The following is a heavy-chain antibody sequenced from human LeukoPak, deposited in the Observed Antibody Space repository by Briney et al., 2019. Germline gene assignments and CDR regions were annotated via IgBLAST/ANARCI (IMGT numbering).Heavy chain of an antibody. J-gene: IGHJ4*02. V-gene: IGHV1-69*04. Sequence: SVKVSCKASGYTFTSYAISWVRQAPGQGLEWMGRIIPILGIANYAQKFQGRVTITADKSTSTAYMELSSLRSEDTAVYYCARESYYGSGKYWGQGTLVTVSS. CDR1: GYTFTSYA. D-gene: IGHD3-10*01. CDR3: ARESYYGSGKY. CDR2: IIPILGIA.